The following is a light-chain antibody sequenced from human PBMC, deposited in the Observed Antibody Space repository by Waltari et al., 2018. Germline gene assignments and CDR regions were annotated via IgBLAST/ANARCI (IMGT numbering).Light chain of an antibody. J-gene: IGLJ2*01. V-gene: IGLV3-19*01. CDR2: DKN. Sequence: SSELTQDPVVSVAMGQTVRITCQGDRLRRYYARWYQQRPGQAPILVMFDKNNRPSGVPDRFSGSSSDNSASLTITGAQAEDEASYYCHSRDATGVGGSFGGGTKLTVL. CDR3: HSRDATGVGGS. CDR1: RLRRYY.